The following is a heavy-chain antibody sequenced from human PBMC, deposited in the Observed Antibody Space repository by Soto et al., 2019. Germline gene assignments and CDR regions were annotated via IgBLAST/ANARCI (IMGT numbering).Heavy chain of an antibody. D-gene: IGHD3-9*01. CDR2: IYYSGST. CDR3: ARADDILTGYSPFAY. Sequence: PSETLSLTCTVSGGSISSGGYYWSWIRQHPGKGLEWIGYIYYSGSTYYNPSLRSRVTISVDTSKNQFSLKLSSVTAADTAVYYCARADDILTGYSPFAYWGQGTLVTVSS. V-gene: IGHV4-31*03. CDR1: GGSISSGGYY. J-gene: IGHJ4*02.